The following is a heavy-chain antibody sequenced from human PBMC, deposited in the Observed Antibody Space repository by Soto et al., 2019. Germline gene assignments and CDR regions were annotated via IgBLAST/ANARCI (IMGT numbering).Heavy chain of an antibody. D-gene: IGHD5-18*01. CDR3: VRGDGDYNDGNGYLARH. Sequence: PGGSLRLSCAASGFSFDDYGMNWVRQAPGKGLEWVSGINWNVDSTSYADSVKGRFTISRDNAKNTLYLQMNSLRAEDTAVYYCVRGDGDYNDGNGYLARHWGQGTLVTVSS. J-gene: IGHJ4*02. V-gene: IGHV3-20*04. CDR1: GFSFDDYG. CDR2: INWNVDST.